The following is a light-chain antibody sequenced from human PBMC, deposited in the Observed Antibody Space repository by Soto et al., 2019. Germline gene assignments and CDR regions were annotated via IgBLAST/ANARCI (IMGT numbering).Light chain of an antibody. Sequence: IVVTQSPVTLSVSPGERATLSCRASQSVRSNLAWYQQKPGQAPRLLIYGASTRANGIPARFSGSGSGTEFTLTISSLQSEDFAIYYCQQYNNWPPLTFGGGTKVDIK. CDR1: QSVRSN. J-gene: IGKJ4*01. CDR3: QQYNNWPPLT. CDR2: GAS. V-gene: IGKV3-15*01.